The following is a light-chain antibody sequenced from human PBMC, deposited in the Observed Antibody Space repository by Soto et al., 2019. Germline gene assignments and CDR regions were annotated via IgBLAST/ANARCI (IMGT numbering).Light chain of an antibody. Sequence: TQSPGTLSSSPGERATLSCRASQSVSSNYLAWYQQKPGKAPKFLIYATSTLQSGVPSRFSGSGSGTEFTLTISSLQPEDFATFYCQQVKSYPLTFGGGTKVEIK. CDR2: ATS. CDR3: QQVKSYPLT. CDR1: QSVSSNY. V-gene: IGKV1-9*01. J-gene: IGKJ4*01.